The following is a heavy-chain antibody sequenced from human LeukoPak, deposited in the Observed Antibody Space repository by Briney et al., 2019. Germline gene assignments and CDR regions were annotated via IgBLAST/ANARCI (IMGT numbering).Heavy chain of an antibody. V-gene: IGHV4-34*01. CDR1: GGSFSGYY. CDR3: AREPSLYDYGDYDVDY. Sequence: SETLSLTCAVYGGSFSGYYWSWIRQPPGKGLEWIGEINHSGSTNYNPSLKSRVTISVDTSKNQFSLKLSSVTAADTAVYYCAREPSLYDYGDYDVDYWGQGTLVTVSS. J-gene: IGHJ4*02. CDR2: INHSGST. D-gene: IGHD4-17*01.